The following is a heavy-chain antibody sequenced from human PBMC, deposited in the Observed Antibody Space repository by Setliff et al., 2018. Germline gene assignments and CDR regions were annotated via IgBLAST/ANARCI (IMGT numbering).Heavy chain of an antibody. V-gene: IGHV1-69*05. CDR1: GGTFSSNG. J-gene: IGHJ5*02. CDR3: AREKGYYNSGSYKYWFDP. Sequence: AASVKVSCKASGGTFSSNGITWVRQAPGQGLEWMGGINPIFGTTTYAQKFQGRVTITTDESTSTAYMDLSSLTSDDTAIYYCAREKGYYNSGSYKYWFDPWGQGTLVTVSS. CDR2: INPIFGTT. D-gene: IGHD3-10*01.